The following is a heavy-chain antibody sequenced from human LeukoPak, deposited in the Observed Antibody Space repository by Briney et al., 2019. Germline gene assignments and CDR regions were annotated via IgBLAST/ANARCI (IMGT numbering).Heavy chain of an antibody. CDR1: GGTFSSYA. Sequence: SVKVSCKASGGTFSSYAISWVRQAPGQGLEWMGGIIPIFGTANYAQKFQGRVTITADESTSTAYMELSSLRSEDTAVYYCARDRGYCSSTSCYGNFDYWGQGTLVTVSS. D-gene: IGHD2-2*01. V-gene: IGHV1-69*01. CDR3: ARDRGYCSSTSCYGNFDY. CDR2: IIPIFGTA. J-gene: IGHJ4*02.